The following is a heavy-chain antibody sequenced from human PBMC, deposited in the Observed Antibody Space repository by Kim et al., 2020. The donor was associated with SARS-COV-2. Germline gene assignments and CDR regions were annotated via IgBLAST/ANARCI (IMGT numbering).Heavy chain of an antibody. D-gene: IGHD3-22*01. CDR1: GGSFSGYY. J-gene: IGHJ4*02. Sequence: SETLSLTCVVYGGSFSGYYWSWIRQPPGKGLEWIGEINHSGSTNYNPSLKSRVTISVDTSKNQFSLKLSSVTAADTAVYYCARDSDTMTTMGYWGQGTLV. V-gene: IGHV4-34*01. CDR3: ARDSDTMTTMGY. CDR2: INHSGST.